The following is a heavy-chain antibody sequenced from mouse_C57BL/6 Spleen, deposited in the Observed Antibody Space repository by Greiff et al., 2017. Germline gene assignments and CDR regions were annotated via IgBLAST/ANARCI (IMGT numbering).Heavy chain of an antibody. CDR3: ARRVYSNYDYAMDY. CDR1: GYTFTSYW. CDR2: IDPSDSYT. J-gene: IGHJ4*01. D-gene: IGHD2-5*01. Sequence: QVQLQQPGAELVKPGASVKLSCKASGYTFTSYWMQWVKQRPGQGLEWIGEIDPSDSYTNYTQKFKGKATLTVDKSSSTAYMQLSSLTSEDSAVYYCARRVYSNYDYAMDYWGQGTSVTVSS. V-gene: IGHV1-50*01.